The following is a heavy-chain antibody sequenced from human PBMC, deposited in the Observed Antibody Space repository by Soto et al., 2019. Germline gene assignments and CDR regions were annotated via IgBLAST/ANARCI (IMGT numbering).Heavy chain of an antibody. CDR2: MYFGGSF. D-gene: IGHD3-22*01. V-gene: IGHV4-59*02. CDR1: GASVSDGY. J-gene: IGHJ5*02. Sequence: QMQLQVSGPGLVKPSETLSLTCTVSGASVSDGYWSCIRQPPGKELEWIGFMYFGGSFNYNPSLTGRVTISVETSKNQFSMKVTSVTAADTAVYYCARSYYDSTGFAVDPWGQGTLVTVSS. CDR3: ARSYYDSTGFAVDP.